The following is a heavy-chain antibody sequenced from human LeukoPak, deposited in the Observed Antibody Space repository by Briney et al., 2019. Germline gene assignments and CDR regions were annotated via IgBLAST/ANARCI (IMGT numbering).Heavy chain of an antibody. CDR2: ISGSSVYI. D-gene: IGHD3-10*01. V-gene: IGHV3-21*01. Sequence: TGGSLRLSCAASGFTFSSYSMNWVRQAPGKGLEWVSFISGSSVYIYYADSVKGRFTISRDNAKNSLYLQMNSLRAGDTAVYYCARGEYGSGSYHIDYWGQGTLVTVSS. CDR1: GFTFSSYS. CDR3: ARGEYGSGSYHIDY. J-gene: IGHJ4*02.